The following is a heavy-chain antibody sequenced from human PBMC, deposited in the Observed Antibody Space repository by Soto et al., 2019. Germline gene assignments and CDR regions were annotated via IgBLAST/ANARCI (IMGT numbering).Heavy chain of an antibody. CDR1: GGSITSSY. V-gene: IGHV4-59*01. Sequence: SETLCLTCTVSGGSITSSYWSWIRRPPGKGLEWIAYIYDTGISGYTPSTSYNPSLKSRVTMSVDTSKSQFSLKLTSVTAADTAVYYCARREAAFFHYRLDAWGQGITVS. J-gene: IGHJ6*02. CDR3: ARREAAFFHYRLDA. D-gene: IGHD1-26*01. CDR2: IYDTGISGYTPST.